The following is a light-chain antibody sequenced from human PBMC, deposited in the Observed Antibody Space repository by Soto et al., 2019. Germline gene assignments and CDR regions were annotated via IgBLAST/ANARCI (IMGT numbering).Light chain of an antibody. J-gene: IGKJ1*01. CDR2: AAS. Sequence: DIQMTQSPSSLSASVGDRVTITCRASQSITTYLNWYRQKPGKAPKLLIYAASSLQSGVPSRFSGSGSETEFTLSISSLQPDDFATYYCQQYYSHRRTFGQGTKVEI. CDR3: QQYYSHRRT. V-gene: IGKV1-39*01. CDR1: QSITTY.